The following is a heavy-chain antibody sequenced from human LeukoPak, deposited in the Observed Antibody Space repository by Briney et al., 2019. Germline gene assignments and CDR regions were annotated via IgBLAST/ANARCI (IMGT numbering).Heavy chain of an antibody. J-gene: IGHJ6*02. CDR1: GFPVNDNY. CDR2: LYIIGST. V-gene: IGHV3-66*01. Sequence: GGSLRLSCEASGFPVNDNYMNWVSQAPGKGLEWVSVLYIIGSTYYADTVKGRFTISRDDSKNTLYLQMDSLRAEDTAVYYCVRDRVSYGMDVWGQGTTVTVSS. CDR3: VRDRVSYGMDV.